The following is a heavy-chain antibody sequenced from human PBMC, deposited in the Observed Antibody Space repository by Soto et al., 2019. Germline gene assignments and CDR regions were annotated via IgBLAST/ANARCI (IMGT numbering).Heavy chain of an antibody. CDR3: ARRGSSGQIYAYGMDV. D-gene: IGHD6-13*01. CDR1: GASVSSSYYY. CDR2: IFLSGST. J-gene: IGHJ6*02. V-gene: IGHV4-39*01. Sequence: QVQLQESRPGLVKPSETLSLTCTVSGASVSSSYYYWGWIGQPPGKGPEWIGSIFLSGSTYYNPSRESRVTISVDTSKKQCSLRLGSVTTADTAVYYCARRGSSGQIYAYGMDVWGPGTPVPVSS.